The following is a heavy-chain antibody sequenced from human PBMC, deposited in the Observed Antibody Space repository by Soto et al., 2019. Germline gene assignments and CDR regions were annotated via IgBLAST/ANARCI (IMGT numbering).Heavy chain of an antibody. J-gene: IGHJ4*02. CDR3: ASALYNYDSSGYYLDY. CDR2: IWYDGSNK. D-gene: IGHD3-22*01. CDR1: GFTFSSYG. Sequence: QVQLVESGGGVVQPGRSLRLSCAASGFTFSSYGMHWVRQAPGKGLEWVAVIWYDGSNKYYADSVKGRFTISRDNSKNTLYLQMNSLRAEDTAVYYCASALYNYDSSGYYLDYWGQGTLVTVSS. V-gene: IGHV3-33*01.